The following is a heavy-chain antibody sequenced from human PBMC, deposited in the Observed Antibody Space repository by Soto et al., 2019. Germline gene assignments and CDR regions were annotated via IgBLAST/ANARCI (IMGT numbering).Heavy chain of an antibody. CDR1: GGSISSYY. CDR3: ASARGIAAAGTFDY. CDR2: IYYSGST. D-gene: IGHD6-13*01. J-gene: IGHJ4*02. Sequence: SETLSLTCTVSGGSISSYYWSWIRQPPGKGLEWIGYIYYSGSTNYNPSLKSRVTISVDTSKNQSSLKLSSVTAADTAVYYCASARGIAAAGTFDYWGQGTLVTVSS. V-gene: IGHV4-59*01.